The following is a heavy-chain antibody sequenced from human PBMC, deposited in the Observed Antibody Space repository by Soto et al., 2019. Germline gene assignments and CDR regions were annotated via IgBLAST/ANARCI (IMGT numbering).Heavy chain of an antibody. CDR2: ISAYNGNT. V-gene: IGHV1-18*01. CDR1: GYTFTSYG. D-gene: IGHD6-6*01. CDR3: ARDLAARHVYYYYYMDV. J-gene: IGHJ6*03. Sequence: ASVKVSCKASGYTFTSYGISWVRQAPGQGLEWMGWISAYNGNTNYAQKLQGRVTMTTDTSTSTAYMELRSLRSDDTAVYYCARDLAARHVYYYYYMDVWGKGTTVTVSS.